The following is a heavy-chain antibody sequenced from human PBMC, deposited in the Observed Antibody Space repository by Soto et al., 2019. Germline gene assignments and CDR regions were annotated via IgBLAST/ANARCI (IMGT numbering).Heavy chain of an antibody. CDR1: GGSISSGGYY. Sequence: QVQLQESGPGLVKPSQTLSLTCTVSGGSISSGGYYWSWIRQHPGKGLEWIGYIYYSGSTYYNPSLKXXVXILXDTSKNQFSLKLSSVTAADTAVYYCARPKGDAFDIWGQGTMVTVSS. J-gene: IGHJ3*02. CDR2: IYYSGST. V-gene: IGHV4-31*01. CDR3: ARPKGDAFDI.